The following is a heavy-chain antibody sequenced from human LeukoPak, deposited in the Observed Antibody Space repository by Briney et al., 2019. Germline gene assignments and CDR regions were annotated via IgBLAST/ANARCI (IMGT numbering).Heavy chain of an antibody. CDR3: ARSRGGPEDY. CDR2: ISYDGSNN. Sequence: GGSLRLSCAVSGFTFSSYAMHWVCQAPGKGLEWVAVISYDGSNNYYADSVKGRFTISRDNPKTALYLQMNSLRAEGTAVYYCARSRGGPEDYWGQGTLVTVSS. V-gene: IGHV3-30-3*01. D-gene: IGHD3-16*01. CDR1: GFTFSSYA. J-gene: IGHJ4*02.